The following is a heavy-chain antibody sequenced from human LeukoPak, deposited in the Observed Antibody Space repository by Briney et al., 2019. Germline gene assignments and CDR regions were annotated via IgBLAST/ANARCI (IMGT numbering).Heavy chain of an antibody. CDR1: GYTFTDYY. D-gene: IGHD2-21*02. CDR3: AREVHMTSDAFDI. CDR2: VDPEDGET. V-gene: IGHV1-69-2*01. J-gene: IGHJ3*02. Sequence: GASVKVSCKASGYTFTDYYMHWVQQAPGKGLEWMGRVDPEDGETIYAEKFQGRVTITADTSTDTAYMELSSLRSEDTAVYYCAREVHMTSDAFDIWGQGTMVTVSS.